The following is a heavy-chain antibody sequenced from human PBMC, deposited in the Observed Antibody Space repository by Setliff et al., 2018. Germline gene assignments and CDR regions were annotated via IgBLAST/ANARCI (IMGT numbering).Heavy chain of an antibody. J-gene: IGHJ4*02. CDR1: GGSISSHY. D-gene: IGHD1-26*01. V-gene: IGHV4-59*11. CDR2: IYYSGST. CDR3: ATQPLQWELLGFDY. Sequence: SETLSLTCTVSGGSISSHYWSWIRQPPGKGLEWIGYIYYSGSTNYNPSLKSRVTISVDTSKNQFSLKLSSVTAADTAVYYCATQPLQWELLGFDYWGQGTLVTVSS.